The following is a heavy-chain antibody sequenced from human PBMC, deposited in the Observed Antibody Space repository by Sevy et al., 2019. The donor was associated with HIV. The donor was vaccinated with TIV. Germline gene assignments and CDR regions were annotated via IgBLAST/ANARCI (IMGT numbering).Heavy chain of an antibody. D-gene: IGHD2-2*01. J-gene: IGHJ6*02. CDR3: VRALIVVVPAADDYYGMDV. V-gene: IGHV1-2*02. CDR1: GYTFTGYY. Sequence: ASVKVSCKASGYTFTGYYMHWVRQAPGQGLEWMGWINPNSGGTNYAQKFQGRVTMTRDTSISTAYMELSRLRSDDTAVYYCVRALIVVVPAADDYYGMDVWGQGTTVTVSS. CDR2: INPNSGGT.